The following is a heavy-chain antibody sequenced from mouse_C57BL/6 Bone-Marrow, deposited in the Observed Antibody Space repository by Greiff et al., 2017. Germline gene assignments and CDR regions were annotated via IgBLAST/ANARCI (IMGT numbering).Heavy chain of an antibody. J-gene: IGHJ1*03. CDR1: GYTFTSYW. Sequence: VQLQQPGAELVKPGASVKMSCKASGYTFTSYWITWVKQRPGQGLEWIGDIYPGSGSTNYNVKFKSKATLTVDTSSSTAYMQLSSLTSEDSAVYYCAWGDYDYWYFDVWGTGTTVTVSS. CDR3: AWGDYDYWYFDV. V-gene: IGHV1-55*01. D-gene: IGHD2-4*01. CDR2: IYPGSGST.